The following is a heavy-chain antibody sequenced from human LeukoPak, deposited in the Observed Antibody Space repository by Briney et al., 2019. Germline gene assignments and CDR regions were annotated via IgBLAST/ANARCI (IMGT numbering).Heavy chain of an antibody. CDR3: ATLVFVRENDVFDI. J-gene: IGHJ3*02. CDR2: FDPEDGEA. Sequence: ASVKVSCKVSGYTLTELSMHWVRQAPGKGLEWMGGFDPEDGEAIYAQKFQGRVTMTEDTSTDTAYMELSSLRSEDTAVYYCATLVFVRENDVFDIWGQGTMVTVSS. CDR1: GYTLTELS. D-gene: IGHD1-26*01. V-gene: IGHV1-24*01.